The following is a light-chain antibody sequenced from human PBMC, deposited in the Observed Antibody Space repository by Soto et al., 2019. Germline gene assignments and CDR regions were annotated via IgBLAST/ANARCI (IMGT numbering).Light chain of an antibody. V-gene: IGLV4-60*02. J-gene: IGLJ3*02. CDR1: SGHSSYI. Sequence: QPVLTQSSSASASLGSSVKLTCTLSSGHSSYIIAWHQQQPRKAPRYLMKLEGSGSYNKGSGVPDRFSGSSSGADRYLTISNLQFEDEADYYCETWDSNTHVFGGGTKLTVL. CDR3: ETWDSNTHV. CDR2: LEGSGSY.